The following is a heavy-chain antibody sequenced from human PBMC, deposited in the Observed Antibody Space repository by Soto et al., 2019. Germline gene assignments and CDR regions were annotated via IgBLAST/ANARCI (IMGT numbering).Heavy chain of an antibody. CDR2: INNSGGNT. J-gene: IGHJ5*02. CDR3: ANALITAMVRENWCAP. D-gene: IGHD5-18*01. Sequence: PRGSLRLSCAASGFTFSSYARSWVRQAPGKGLGWVSTINNSGGNTYYADSVKGRFTISRDNSKNTLYLQMSSLTAEDTAVYYCANALITAMVRENWCAPWGQGTLVTVSS. CDR1: GFTFSSYA. V-gene: IGHV3-23*01.